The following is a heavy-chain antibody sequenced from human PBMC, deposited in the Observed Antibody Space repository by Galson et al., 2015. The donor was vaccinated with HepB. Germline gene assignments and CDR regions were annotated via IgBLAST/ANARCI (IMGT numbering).Heavy chain of an antibody. CDR2: IGSTSTAI. V-gene: IGHV3-48*02. Sequence: PRLSCAASGFIFSSYSMNWVRQAPGKGLEWVSYIGSTSTAIYYADSVKGRFTISRDNAKKSLYLQMNSLRDEDTAIYYCAGGWGYCSSISCKPRGNFDYWGQGTLVTVSS. CDR1: GFIFSSYS. CDR3: AGGWGYCSSISCKPRGNFDY. J-gene: IGHJ4*02. D-gene: IGHD2-2*01.